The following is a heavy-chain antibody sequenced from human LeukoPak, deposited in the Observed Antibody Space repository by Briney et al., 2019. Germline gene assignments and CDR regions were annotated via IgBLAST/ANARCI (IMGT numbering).Heavy chain of an antibody. CDR1: GYTFTDYY. V-gene: IGHV1-2*02. CDR3: AKDLRYSTSWSSGWFDP. Sequence: GASVKVSCKASGYTFTDYYMHWVRQAPGQGLQWMGWINPKSDGASYAQMFQGRVTMNRDTSISIAYMELSRLRSDDPAVYYCAKDLRYSTSWSSGWFDPWGQGTLVTVSS. D-gene: IGHD2-2*01. J-gene: IGHJ5*02. CDR2: INPKSDGA.